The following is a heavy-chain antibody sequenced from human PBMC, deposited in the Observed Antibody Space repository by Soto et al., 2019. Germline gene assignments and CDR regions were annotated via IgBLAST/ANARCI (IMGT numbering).Heavy chain of an antibody. V-gene: IGHV4-59*01. J-gene: IGHJ6*02. CDR2: IYYSGST. CDR3: AREGVSSSWYNYYGMDV. D-gene: IGHD6-13*01. Sequence: SETLCLTCTVSGGSISSYYWSGIRQPPGKGLEWIGYIYYSGSTNYNPSLKSRVSISVDTSKNQFSLKLSSVTAADTAVYYCAREGVSSSWYNYYGMDVWGQGTTVTVSS. CDR1: GGSISSYY.